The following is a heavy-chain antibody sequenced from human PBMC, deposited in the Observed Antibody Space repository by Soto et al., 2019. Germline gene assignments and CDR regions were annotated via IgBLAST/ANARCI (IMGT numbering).Heavy chain of an antibody. D-gene: IGHD1-1*01. J-gene: IGHJ4*02. CDR1: GFTFSNYA. V-gene: IGHV3-23*01. CDR2: ISDTGDST. CDR3: AKRPRSRNPRHTLTTCCDY. Sequence: EVQLLESGGDLVQPGGSLRLSCAASGFTFSNYAMSWVRPAPGKGLEWVSTISDTGDSTYYADSVRGRFTISRDNSKNTLYLQMVSLRAEDTAVFVCAKRPRSRNPRHTLTTCCDYWGQGALVTVSS.